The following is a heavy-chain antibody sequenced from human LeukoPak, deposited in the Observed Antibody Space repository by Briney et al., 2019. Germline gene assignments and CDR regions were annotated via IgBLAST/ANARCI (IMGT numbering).Heavy chain of an antibody. V-gene: IGHV3-23*01. J-gene: IGHJ6*02. CDR1: GFTFSSYA. CDR2: ISGSGGST. Sequence: PGGSLRLSCAASGFTFSSYAMSWVRQAPGKGLEWVSAISGSGGSTYYADSVKGRFTISRDNSKNTLYLRMNSLRAEDTAVYYCAKRLPANYYYYYYGMDVWGQGTTVTVSS. CDR3: AKRLPANYYYYYYGMDV.